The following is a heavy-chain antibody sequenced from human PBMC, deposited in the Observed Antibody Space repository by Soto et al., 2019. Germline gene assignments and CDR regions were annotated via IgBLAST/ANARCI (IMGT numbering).Heavy chain of an antibody. V-gene: IGHV4-39*01. CDR2: IYYSGST. J-gene: IGHJ4*02. Sequence: SETLSLTCTVSGGSISSSSYYWGWIRQPPGKGLEWIGSIYYSGSTYYNPSLKSRVTISVDTSKNQFSLKLSSVTAADTAVYYCSRHKYHSRGTSSYWGQGTLVPVSS. CDR1: GGSISSSSYY. D-gene: IGHD3-22*01. CDR3: SRHKYHSRGTSSY.